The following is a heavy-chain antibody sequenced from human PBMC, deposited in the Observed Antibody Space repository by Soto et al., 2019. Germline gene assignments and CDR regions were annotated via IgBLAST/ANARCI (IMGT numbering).Heavy chain of an antibody. J-gene: IGHJ2*01. CDR1: GFIFNNYA. D-gene: IGHD2-21*01. CDR2: VSGRGGSA. V-gene: IGHV3-23*01. CDR3: VRRAGGAVVWYYDL. Sequence: EVQLLDSGGGLVQRGGSLRLSCAASGFIFNNYAMTWVRQAPGKGLEWFARVSGRGGSAYYADSVTGRLTISRDNSNNTLHLQMTNVRGEDTAVYYCVRRAGGAVVWYYDLWGRGTLVSLFS.